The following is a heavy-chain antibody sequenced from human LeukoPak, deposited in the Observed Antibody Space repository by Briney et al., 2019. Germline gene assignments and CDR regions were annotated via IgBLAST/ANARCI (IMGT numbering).Heavy chain of an antibody. D-gene: IGHD2-15*01. CDR2: IYYSGST. CDR1: GVSISSYY. Sequence: SETLSLTCTVSGVSISSYYWSWIRQPPGKGLEWIGYIYYSGSTDYNPSLKSRVTISVDTSKNQFSLKLSSVTAADTAVYYCASDSSGAYPYYWGQGTLVTVSS. V-gene: IGHV4-59*01. J-gene: IGHJ4*02. CDR3: ASDSSGAYPYY.